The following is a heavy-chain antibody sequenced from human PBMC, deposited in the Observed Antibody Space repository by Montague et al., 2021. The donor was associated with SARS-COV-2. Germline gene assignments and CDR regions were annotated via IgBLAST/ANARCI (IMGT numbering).Heavy chain of an antibody. CDR1: GFTFSSYA. D-gene: IGHD3-22*01. J-gene: IGHJ4*02. CDR3: ARNYYGSSDHFDY. CDR2: ISYDGSNK. Sequence: SLRLSCAASGFTFSSYAMHWVRQAPGKGLEWVAVISYDGSNKYYADSVKGRFTISRDNSKNTLYLQMNSLRAEDTAVYYCARNYYGSSDHFDYWGQGTLVTVSS. V-gene: IGHV3-30*04.